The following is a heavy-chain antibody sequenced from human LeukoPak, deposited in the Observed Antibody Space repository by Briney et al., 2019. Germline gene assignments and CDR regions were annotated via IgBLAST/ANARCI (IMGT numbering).Heavy chain of an antibody. V-gene: IGHV3-23*01. D-gene: IGHD1-26*01. J-gene: IGHJ4*02. CDR1: GFTFSSYA. CDR2: ISGSGGSA. CDR3: AKVGVYSGSYFDY. Sequence: GGSLRLSCAASGFTFSSYAMSWVRQAPGKGLEWVSAISGSGGSAYYADSVKGRFTISRDNSKNTLYLQMNSLRAEDTAVYYCAKVGVYSGSYFDYWGQGTLVTVSS.